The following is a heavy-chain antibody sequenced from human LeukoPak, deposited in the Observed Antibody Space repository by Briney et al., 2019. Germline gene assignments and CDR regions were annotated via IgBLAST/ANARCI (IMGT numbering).Heavy chain of an antibody. D-gene: IGHD6-19*01. CDR1: GFTFSSYA. J-gene: IGHJ6*03. Sequence: GGSLRLSCAASGFTFSSYAMSWVRQAPGKGLEWVSVISGSGDSTYYADSVKGRFTISRDNSKNTLYLQMNSLRAEDTAVYYCAKSRLDYYYYYMDAWGKGTTVTVSS. CDR3: AKSRLDYYYYYMDA. CDR2: ISGSGDST. V-gene: IGHV3-23*01.